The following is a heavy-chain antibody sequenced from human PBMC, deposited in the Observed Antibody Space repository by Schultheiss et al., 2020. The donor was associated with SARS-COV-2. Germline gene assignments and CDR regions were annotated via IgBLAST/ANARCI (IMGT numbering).Heavy chain of an antibody. V-gene: IGHV3-30*04. J-gene: IGHJ4*02. CDR1: GFTFSSHE. CDR3: ARAQADDFWSGYYGSFDY. CDR2: ISYDGSNK. Sequence: GESLKISCAVSGFTFSSHEMNWVRQAPGKGLEWVAVISYDGSNKYYADSVKGRFTISRDNSKNTLYLQMNSLRAEDTAVYYCARAQADDFWSGYYGSFDYWGQGTLVTVSS. D-gene: IGHD3-3*01.